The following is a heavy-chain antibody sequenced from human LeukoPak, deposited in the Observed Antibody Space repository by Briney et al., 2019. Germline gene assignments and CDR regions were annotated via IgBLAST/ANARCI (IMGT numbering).Heavy chain of an antibody. CDR1: GGSISSYY. Sequence: PSETLSLTCTVSGGSISSYYWSWIRQPPGKGLEWVGEITHSGSTNYNPSLKSRVTISVDTSKNQFSLKLSSVTAADTAVYFCARSGSSSLRGYYYYMDVWGKGTTVTVSS. CDR3: ARSGSSSLRGYYYYMDV. D-gene: IGHD6-13*01. CDR2: ITHSGST. J-gene: IGHJ6*03. V-gene: IGHV4-34*01.